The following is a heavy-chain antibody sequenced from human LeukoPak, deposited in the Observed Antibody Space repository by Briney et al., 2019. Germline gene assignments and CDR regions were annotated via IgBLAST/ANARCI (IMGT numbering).Heavy chain of an antibody. Sequence: PGGSLRLSCAASGFTFSRYWMHWVRQAPGKGLVWVSRINTDGSSTSCADSVKGRFTISRDNAKNSLYLQMNSLRAEDTAVYYCARDGGIVGATYYYYYYMDVWGKGTTVTVSS. J-gene: IGHJ6*03. V-gene: IGHV3-74*01. CDR2: INTDGSST. D-gene: IGHD1-26*01. CDR3: ARDGGIVGATYYYYYYMDV. CDR1: GFTFSRYW.